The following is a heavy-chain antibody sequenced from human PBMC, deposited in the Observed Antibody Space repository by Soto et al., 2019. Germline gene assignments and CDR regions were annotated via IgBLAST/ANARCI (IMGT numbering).Heavy chain of an antibody. Sequence: PPETLSLTIPASGGSISPYFWIWIRPRPGKGLEWIGYIVYSGSTKYHPSLTRRVTISVDTSKNQSSLKLSSVTAADTSVYFCARVRYYGSGTPIKYFDLWGRGTLVTVSS. J-gene: IGHJ2*01. CDR2: IVYSGST. V-gene: IGHV4-59*01. D-gene: IGHD3-10*01. CDR3: ARVRYYGSGTPIKYFDL. CDR1: GGSISPYF.